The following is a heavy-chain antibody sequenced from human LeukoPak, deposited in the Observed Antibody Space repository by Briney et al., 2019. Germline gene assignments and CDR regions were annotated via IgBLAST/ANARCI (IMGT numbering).Heavy chain of an antibody. CDR3: ARDWGDDIVVVVAAN. J-gene: IGHJ4*02. CDR1: GGTFSSYA. CDR2: IIPILGIA. V-gene: IGHV1-69*04. Sequence: GASVKVSCKASGGTFSSYAISWVRQAPGQGLEWMGRIIPILGIANYAQKFQGRVTITADKSTSTAYLELSSLRSEDTAVYYCARDWGDDIVVVVAANWGQGTLVTVSS. D-gene: IGHD2-15*01.